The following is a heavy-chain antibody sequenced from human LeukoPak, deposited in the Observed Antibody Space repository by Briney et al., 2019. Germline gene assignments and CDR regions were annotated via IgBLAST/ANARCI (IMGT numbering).Heavy chain of an antibody. D-gene: IGHD6-13*01. CDR2: ISFDGSAK. CDR3: AKDRVKAAGYYFDY. J-gene: IGHJ4*02. V-gene: IGHV3-30*18. Sequence: GGSLRLSCAASGFTFSNYSMHWVRQAPGKGLEWVSVISFDGSAKYYADSVKGRFTISRDNSKNTLYLQMTSLRAEDTAVYYCAKDRVKAAGYYFDYWGQGTLVTVSS. CDR1: GFTFSNYS.